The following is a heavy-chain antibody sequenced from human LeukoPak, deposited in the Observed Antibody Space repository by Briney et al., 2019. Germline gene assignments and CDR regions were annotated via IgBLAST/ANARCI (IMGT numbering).Heavy chain of an antibody. CDR1: GYTFTSYG. V-gene: IGHV1-18*01. D-gene: IGHD3-22*01. Sequence: ASVKVSCKASGYTFTSYGISWVRQAPGQGLEWMGWISAYNGNTNYAQKLQGRVTMTTDTSTSTAYMELRSLSSVTAADTAVYYCARGLRIAMIVSYWGQGTLVTVSS. CDR2: ISAYNGNT. CDR3: ARGLRIAMIVSY. J-gene: IGHJ4*02.